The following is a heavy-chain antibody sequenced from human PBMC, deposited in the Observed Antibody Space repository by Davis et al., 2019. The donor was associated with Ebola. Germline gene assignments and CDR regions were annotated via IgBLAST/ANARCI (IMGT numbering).Heavy chain of an antibody. J-gene: IGHJ4*02. CDR3: ARAQFPTTSDH. V-gene: IGHV1-18*04. CDR1: VYTFTHYG. CDR2: INPHNGNT. Sequence: SVPVSCKASVYTFTHYGITWVRQAPGQGLEWVGWINPHNGNTNYAQNVQGRVTMTTDTSTSTAYMEVGSLRSDDTAVYYCARAQFPTTSDHWGQGTLVTVSS. D-gene: IGHD1-1*01.